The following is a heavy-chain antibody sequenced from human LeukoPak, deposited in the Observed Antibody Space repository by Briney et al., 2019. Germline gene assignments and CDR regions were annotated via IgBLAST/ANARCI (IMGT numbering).Heavy chain of an antibody. Sequence: ASVKVSCEASGYSFTNYAMNWVRQAPGQGLEWMGWIHPSTGNPTYAQGFTGRFVFSLDTPVSTTYLQISSLKAEDTAVYFCARAFQSLGGLSLPDYWGQGTLLTVSS. J-gene: IGHJ4*02. V-gene: IGHV7-4-1*02. CDR3: ARAFQSLGGLSLPDY. CDR1: GYSFTNYA. D-gene: IGHD3-16*02. CDR2: IHPSTGNP.